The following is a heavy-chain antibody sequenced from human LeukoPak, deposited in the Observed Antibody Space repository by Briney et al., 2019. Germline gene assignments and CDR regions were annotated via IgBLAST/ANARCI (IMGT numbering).Heavy chain of an antibody. D-gene: IGHD3-22*01. Sequence: PSQTLSLTCTVSGDSISSGSYYWSWIRQHPGKGLEWIGYIYYSGSTNYNPSLKSRVTISVDTSKNQFSLKLSSVTAADTAVYYCARARRSYYDSSGPAAFDIWGQGTMVTVSS. V-gene: IGHV4-61*01. CDR1: GDSISSGSYY. CDR2: IYYSGST. J-gene: IGHJ3*02. CDR3: ARARRSYYDSSGPAAFDI.